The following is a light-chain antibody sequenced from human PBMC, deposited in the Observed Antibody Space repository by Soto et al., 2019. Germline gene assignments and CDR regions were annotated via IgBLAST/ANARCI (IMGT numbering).Light chain of an antibody. CDR3: QQYGSSPWT. V-gene: IGKV3-20*01. CDR1: QSVFNNH. J-gene: IGKJ1*01. CDR2: GAS. Sequence: EIVWSQNPGTPSLSPGGRARRSCRASQSVFNNHIGWYQQKPGQAPRRLIFGASFRATGIPDRFSGSGSGTDFTLSVTRLQPEDCAVYYCQQYGSSPWTSGQGTKVDIK.